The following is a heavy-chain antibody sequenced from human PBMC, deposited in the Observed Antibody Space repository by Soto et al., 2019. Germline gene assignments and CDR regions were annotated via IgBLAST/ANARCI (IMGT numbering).Heavy chain of an antibody. CDR1: GYRFSSYW. CDR2: IYPGDSDT. V-gene: IGHV5-51*01. Sequence: GESLKISCQGSGYRFSSYWIAWVRQMPGKGLEWMGIIYPGDSDTIYSPSFQGQVTFSVDKSTSTAYLQWSSLKASDTAIYYCARGDSTDCSNGVCSFFYNHDMDVWGQGTTVTVSS. J-gene: IGHJ6*02. D-gene: IGHD2-8*01. CDR3: ARGDSTDCSNGVCSFFYNHDMDV.